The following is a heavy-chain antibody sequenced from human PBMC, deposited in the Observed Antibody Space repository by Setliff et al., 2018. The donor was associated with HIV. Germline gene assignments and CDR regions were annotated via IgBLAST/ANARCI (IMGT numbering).Heavy chain of an antibody. CDR1: GGSISSSSHY. J-gene: IGHJ6*04. D-gene: IGHD3-10*01. CDR2: IYYSGST. CDR3: ARVRADYKFGSMDV. V-gene: IGHV4-39*07. Sequence: SETLSLTCIVSGGSISSSSHYWGWIRQPPGKGLEWIGNIYYSGSTYYNPSLKSRVTISVDTSKNQFSLKLSSVTAADTAVYYCARVRADYKFGSMDVWGKGTTVTVSS.